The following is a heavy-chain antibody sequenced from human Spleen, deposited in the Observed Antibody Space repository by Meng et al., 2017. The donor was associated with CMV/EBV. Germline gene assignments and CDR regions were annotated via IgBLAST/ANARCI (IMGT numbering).Heavy chain of an antibody. CDR1: GFTFSNYN. J-gene: IGHJ4*02. CDR2: ISGSGGST. D-gene: IGHD4-17*01. Sequence: GESLKISCAASGFTFSNYNMNWVRQAPGKGLEWVSAISGSGGSTYYADSVKGRFTISRDNAKNALYLHLSSLRAEDTAVFFCARSSYGDPSYFDYWGQGTLVTVSS. CDR3: ARSSYGDPSYFDY. V-gene: IGHV3-23*01.